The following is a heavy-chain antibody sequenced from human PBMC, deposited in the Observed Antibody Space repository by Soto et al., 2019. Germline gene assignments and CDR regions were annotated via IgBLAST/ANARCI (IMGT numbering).Heavy chain of an antibody. D-gene: IGHD1-1*01. J-gene: IGHJ3*02. Sequence: PGGSLRHSCAASGGTCSSYSMNWVRQAPGKGLEWVSSISSSSSYIYYADSVKGRFTISRDNAKNSLYLQMNSLRAEDTAVYYCARDNEDAFDIWGQGTMVTVSS. CDR2: ISSSSSYI. V-gene: IGHV3-21*01. CDR1: GGTCSSYS. CDR3: ARDNEDAFDI.